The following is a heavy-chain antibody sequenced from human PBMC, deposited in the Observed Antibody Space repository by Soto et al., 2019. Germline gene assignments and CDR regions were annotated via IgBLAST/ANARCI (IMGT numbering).Heavy chain of an antibody. V-gene: IGHV4-59*01. CDR2: IYYSGST. CDR1: GGSMNDFY. J-gene: IGHJ4*02. Sequence: SETLLLTCTVSGGSMNDFYWSWIRQPPGKGLEWIGYIYYSGSTDYNPSLKGRVTISVDTSKNQFSLKLRSVTAADTAVYYCARVGGVSARTLDYWGQGTADAVSS. CDR3: ARVGGVSARTLDY. D-gene: IGHD3-16*01.